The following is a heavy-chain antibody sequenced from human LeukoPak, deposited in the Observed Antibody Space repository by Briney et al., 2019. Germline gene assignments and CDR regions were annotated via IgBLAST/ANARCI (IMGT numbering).Heavy chain of an antibody. CDR1: GYTFTGFH. V-gene: IGHV1-2*02. D-gene: IGHD3/OR15-3a*01. J-gene: IGHJ4*02. Sequence: GASLKVSCKASGYTFTGFHIHWVRHAPGQGLEWMGLINPNSGGTNYAQNFQGRVTMTRDTSISTAYMELIRLTSDDTAVYYCAKEGTGIDYWGQGTLVTVSS. CDR3: AKEGTGIDY. CDR2: INPNSGGT.